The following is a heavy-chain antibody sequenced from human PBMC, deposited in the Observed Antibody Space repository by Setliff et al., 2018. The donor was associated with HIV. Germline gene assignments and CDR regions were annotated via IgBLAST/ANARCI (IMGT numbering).Heavy chain of an antibody. D-gene: IGHD6-13*01. Sequence: ETLSLTCIVSGGSISSSSYYWGWIRQPPGKGLEWIGTVYYSGSTHYNPSLKSRVTISVDTSENQFSLKLSSVTAADTAVYYCARDGYSSSWYVISGSFDYWGQGILVTVSS. V-gene: IGHV4-39*07. CDR2: VYYSGST. J-gene: IGHJ4*02. CDR1: GGSISSSSYY. CDR3: ARDGYSSSWYVISGSFDY.